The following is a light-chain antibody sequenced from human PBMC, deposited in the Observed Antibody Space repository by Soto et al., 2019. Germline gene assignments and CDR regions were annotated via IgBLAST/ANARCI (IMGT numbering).Light chain of an antibody. V-gene: IGLV2-23*02. Sequence: HSVLTQPASVSGSPGQSITISCTGTSSDVGSYNLVSWYQHHPGKAPKLMIYEVSKWPSGVSNRFSGSKSGDTASLTISGLQAEDEADYYCGSYAGRSTFVFGGGTKLTVL. J-gene: IGLJ3*02. CDR3: GSYAGRSTFV. CDR2: EVS. CDR1: SSDVGSYNL.